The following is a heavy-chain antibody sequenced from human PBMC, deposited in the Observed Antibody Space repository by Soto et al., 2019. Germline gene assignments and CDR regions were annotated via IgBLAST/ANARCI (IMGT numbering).Heavy chain of an antibody. V-gene: IGHV3-23*01. CDR3: AKVQGSGSGLYYFYYYGMDV. CDR1: GFTFSSYA. D-gene: IGHD3-10*01. Sequence: AGGSLRLSCAASGFTFSSYALSWVRQAPGKGLQCVSTVSGNGLSTYYADSVKGRFTISRDNPRNTLYLQMNSLRAEDTAVYYCAKVQGSGSGLYYFYYYGMDVWGQGTTVTVSS. CDR2: VSGNGLST. J-gene: IGHJ6*02.